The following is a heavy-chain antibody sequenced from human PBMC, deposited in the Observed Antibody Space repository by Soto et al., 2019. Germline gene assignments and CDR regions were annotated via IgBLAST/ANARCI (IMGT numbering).Heavy chain of an antibody. J-gene: IGHJ4*02. Sequence: EVQLVESGGGLVQPGGSLRLSCAASGFTFSYYSMNWVRQAPGKGREWVSYISSGSTTIYYAESVKGRFTIARDNGKNALYLQMTTLRAEVTAVYYCAREAAGDFIDVWGQGTVVTVSS. CDR1: GFTFSYYS. CDR2: ISSGSTTI. D-gene: IGHD3-16*01. CDR3: AREAAGDFIDV. V-gene: IGHV3-48*01.